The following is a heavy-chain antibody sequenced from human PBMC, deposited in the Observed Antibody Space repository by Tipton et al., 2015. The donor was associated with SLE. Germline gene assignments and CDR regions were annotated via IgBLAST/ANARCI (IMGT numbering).Heavy chain of an antibody. D-gene: IGHD3-3*01. Sequence: SLRLSCAASGFTFSNYGMHWVRQAPGKGLEWVAIIWYDGSNKHYADSVKGRFTISRDNSKNTLYLQMNSLRAEDTAVYYCAREDTIFGVVTDWGQGTLVTVSS. CDR3: AREDTIFGVVTD. J-gene: IGHJ4*02. CDR1: GFTFSNYG. CDR2: IWYDGSNK. V-gene: IGHV3-33*08.